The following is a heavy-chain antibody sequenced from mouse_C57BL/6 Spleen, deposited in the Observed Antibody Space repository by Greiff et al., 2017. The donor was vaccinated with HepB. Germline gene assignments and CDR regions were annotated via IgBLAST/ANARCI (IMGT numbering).Heavy chain of an antibody. J-gene: IGHJ2*01. Sequence: VHLVESGAELVKPGASVKISCKASGYAFSSYWMNWVKQRPGKGLEWIGQIYPGDGDTNYNGKFKGKATLTADKSSSTAYMQLSSLTSEDSAVYFCARLDGYYGYFDYWGQGTTLTVSS. CDR1: GYAFSSYW. CDR2: IYPGDGDT. D-gene: IGHD2-3*01. V-gene: IGHV1-80*01. CDR3: ARLDGYYGYFDY.